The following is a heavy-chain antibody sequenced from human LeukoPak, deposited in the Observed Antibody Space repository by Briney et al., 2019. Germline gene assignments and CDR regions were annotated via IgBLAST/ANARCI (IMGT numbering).Heavy chain of an antibody. Sequence: SETLSLTCTVSGGSISSYYWSWIRQPPGKGLEWIGYIYYSGSTNYNPSLKNRVTISVDTSKNQFSLKLRSVTAADTAVYYCARENSYYYDSSGYFDYWGQGTLVTVSS. J-gene: IGHJ4*02. V-gene: IGHV4-59*01. CDR2: IYYSGST. D-gene: IGHD3-22*01. CDR3: ARENSYYYDSSGYFDY. CDR1: GGSISSYY.